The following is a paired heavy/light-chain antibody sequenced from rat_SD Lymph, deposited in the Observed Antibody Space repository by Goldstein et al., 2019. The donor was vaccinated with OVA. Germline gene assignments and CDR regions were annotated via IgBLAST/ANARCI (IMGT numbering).Light chain of an antibody. CDR3: QQYNEYPLT. J-gene: IGKJ5*01. CDR1: KSISNN. V-gene: IGKV16S1*01. Sequence: VQMTQSPSYLAASPGESVSISCKASKSISNNVAWYQEKPGKANKLLVHSGSTLQSGTPSRFSGSRSGTDFTLTIRSLESEDFAVYYCQQYNEYPLTFGSGTKLEIK. CDR2: SGS.
Heavy chain of an antibody. CDR1: GFTFSRSN. V-gene: IGHV5-50*01. CDR3: AKQGGNYYFDY. D-gene: IGHD4-4*01. Sequence: EVQLVESGGGLVQPGRSPKLSCVASGFTFSRSNMHWIRQSPKKGLEWIGVIYYDSGHKFYADSVKGRFTISRDNSKNTLGLEMNSLSSEDTAIYYCAKQGGNYYFDYWGQGVMVTVSS. CDR2: IYYDSGHK. J-gene: IGHJ2*01.